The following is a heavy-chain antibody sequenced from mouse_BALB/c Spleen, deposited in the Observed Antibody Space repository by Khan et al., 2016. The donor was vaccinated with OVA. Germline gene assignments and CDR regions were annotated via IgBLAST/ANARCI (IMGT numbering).Heavy chain of an antibody. V-gene: IGHV5-17*02. D-gene: IGHD2-3*01. CDR3: ARWGIYDGYYGCAMDY. CDR2: ISSGSSTI. Sequence: EVELVESGGGLVQPGGSRKLSCAASGFTFSGFGMHWVRQAPEKGLEWVAYISSGSSTIYYADTVTGRFTISRDNHKNALFLEITRLSTEDTAVSSCARWGIYDGYYGCAMDYWGQGTSVTVSS. J-gene: IGHJ4*01. CDR1: GFTFSGFG.